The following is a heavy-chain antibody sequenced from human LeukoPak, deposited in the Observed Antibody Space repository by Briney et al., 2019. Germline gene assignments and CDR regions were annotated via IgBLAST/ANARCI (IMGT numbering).Heavy chain of an antibody. J-gene: IGHJ4*02. CDR2: ISGSGGST. CDR3: AKVQDLSYYDSSGYPFDY. CDR1: GFTFSSYA. Sequence: GGSLRLSCAAAGFTFSSYAMSWVRQAPGKGLEWVSAISGSGGSTYYADSVKGRFTISRDNSKNTLYLQMNSLRAEDTAVYYCAKVQDLSYYDSSGYPFDYWGQGTLVTVSS. D-gene: IGHD3-22*01. V-gene: IGHV3-23*01.